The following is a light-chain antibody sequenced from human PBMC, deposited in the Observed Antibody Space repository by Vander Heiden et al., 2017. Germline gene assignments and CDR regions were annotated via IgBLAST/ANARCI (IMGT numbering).Light chain of an antibody. CDR3: QVWDSSAVV. CDR2: RNS. J-gene: IGLJ2*01. CDR1: NIGSNN. V-gene: IGLV3-9*01. Sequence: SYELTQPLSVSVVLGQTARITCGGNNIGSNNVHWYQQKPGQAPVLVIYRNSNRPSGNPERFAGSDSGNTAPLTISRAQGGDEADYYCQVWDSSAVVFGGGTKLTAL.